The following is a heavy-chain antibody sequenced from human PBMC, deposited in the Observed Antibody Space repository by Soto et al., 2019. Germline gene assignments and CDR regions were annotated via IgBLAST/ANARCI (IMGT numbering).Heavy chain of an antibody. V-gene: IGHV4-4*02. Sequence: QVQLQESGPGLVKPSGTLSLTCAVSGGSISSSNWWSWVRQPPGKGLEWIGEIYHSGSTNYNPSLKSRVTISVDKSKNQFSLKLSSVTAADTAVYYCARGPYYCSSTSCYGWNHDYWGQGTLVTVSS. CDR1: GGSISSSNW. D-gene: IGHD2-2*01. CDR2: IYHSGST. CDR3: ARGPYYCSSTSCYGWNHDY. J-gene: IGHJ4*02.